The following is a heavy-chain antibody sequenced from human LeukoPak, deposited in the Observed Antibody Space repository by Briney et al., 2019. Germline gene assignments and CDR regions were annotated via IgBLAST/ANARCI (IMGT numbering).Heavy chain of an antibody. CDR3: ARHVSGRWELFFDS. V-gene: IGHV3-48*03. D-gene: IGHD4-23*01. Sequence: PGGSLRLSCAASGFTFSSYEMNWVRQAPGKGLEWVSYISSSSTTIYYADSVKGRFTISRDNANNSLYLEMNSLRAEDTAVYYCARHVSGRWELFFDSWGQGALVTVSS. CDR1: GFTFSSYE. J-gene: IGHJ4*02. CDR2: ISSSSTTI.